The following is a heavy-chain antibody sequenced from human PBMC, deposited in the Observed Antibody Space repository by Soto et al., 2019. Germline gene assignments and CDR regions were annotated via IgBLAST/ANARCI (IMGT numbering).Heavy chain of an antibody. V-gene: IGHV3-23*01. J-gene: IGHJ2*01. CDR1: GFTFSSYA. CDR2: ISGSGGST. CDR3: AKDSLGCSGGSCYSSYWYFDL. Sequence: EVQLLESGGGLVQPGGSLRLSCAASGFTFSSYAMSWVRQAPGKGLEWVSAISGSGGSTYYADSVKGRFTISRDNSKSTLYLQMNSLRAEDTAVYYCAKDSLGCSGGSCYSSYWYFDLWGRGTLVTVSS. D-gene: IGHD2-15*01.